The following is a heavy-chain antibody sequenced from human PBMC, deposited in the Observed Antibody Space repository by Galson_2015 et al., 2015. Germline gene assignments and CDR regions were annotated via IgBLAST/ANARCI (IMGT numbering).Heavy chain of an antibody. CDR2: ISYDGSNK. CDR1: GFTFSSYA. Sequence: SLRLSCAASGFTFSSYAMHWVRQAPGKGLEWVAVISYDGSNKYYADSVKGRFTISRDNSKNTLYLQMNSLRAEDTAVYYCARDGADLTFDYWGQGTLVTVSS. CDR3: ARDGADLTFDY. V-gene: IGHV3-30-3*01. J-gene: IGHJ4*02. D-gene: IGHD3-16*01.